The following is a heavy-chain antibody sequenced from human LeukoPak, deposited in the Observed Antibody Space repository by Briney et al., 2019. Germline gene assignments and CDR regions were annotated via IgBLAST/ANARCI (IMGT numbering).Heavy chain of an antibody. V-gene: IGHV3-48*02. D-gene: IGHD1-20*01. CDR1: GFTVSSNY. Sequence: GGSLRLSCAASGFTVSSNYVSWVRQAPGKGLEWISYISSGSRTIYYADFVKGRFTVSRDNAKNSLYLQMRSLRDEDTAVHYCARESITGHRDFDNWGQGTLVTVSS. CDR3: ARESITGHRDFDN. CDR2: ISSGSRTI. J-gene: IGHJ4*02.